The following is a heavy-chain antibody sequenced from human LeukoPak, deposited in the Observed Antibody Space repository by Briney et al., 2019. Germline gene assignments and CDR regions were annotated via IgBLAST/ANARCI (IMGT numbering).Heavy chain of an antibody. V-gene: IGHV4-59*01. CDR2: IYYSGST. J-gene: IGHJ4*02. Sequence: SETLSLTCTVSGGSISSYYWSWIRQPPGKGLEWIGYIYYSGSTNYSPSLKSRVTISVDTSKNQFSLKLSSVTAADTAVYYCARVGDWPLIDYWGQGTLVTVSS. CDR1: GGSISSYY. CDR3: ARVGDWPLIDY. D-gene: IGHD2-21*02.